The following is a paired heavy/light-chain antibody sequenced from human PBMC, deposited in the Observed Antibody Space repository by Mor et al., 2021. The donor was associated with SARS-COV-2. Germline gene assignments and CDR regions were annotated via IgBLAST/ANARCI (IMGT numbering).Light chain of an antibody. CDR2: AAS. V-gene: IGKV1-39*01. CDR3: QQSHTTPRT. Sequence: DIQMTQSPSSLSASVGDRVIITCRASQSVTNYLNWYQHKPGKAPNLLIYAASTLQGGVPSRFSGSGSGTDFTLTISSLQPEDFATYYCQQSHTTPRTFGQGTRVEIK. J-gene: IGKJ1*01. CDR1: QSVTNY.
Heavy chain of an antibody. V-gene: IGHV1-2*02. CDR3: AKDGTTMIHFDF. CDR1: GYTFTAYD. Sequence: QVLLVQSGAEVKKPGASVKISCKTSGYTFTAYDLHWVREAPGHGLEWVGWVNPNSGATRYAQKFQGRVTVTTDTSLSTMYLELSGLRSDDTAIYYCAKDGTTMIHFDFWGQGTLVTVSS. D-gene: IGHD3-22*01. CDR2: VNPNSGAT. J-gene: IGHJ4*02.